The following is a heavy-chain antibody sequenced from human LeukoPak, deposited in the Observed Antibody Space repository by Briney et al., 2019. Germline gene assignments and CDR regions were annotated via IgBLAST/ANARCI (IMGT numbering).Heavy chain of an antibody. V-gene: IGHV3-30*02. CDR2: IRYDGSEK. D-gene: IGHD3/OR15-3a*01. CDR1: GFTFSSYG. CDR3: AKGTDYYVHY. J-gene: IGHJ4*02. Sequence: GGSLRLSCAASGFTFSSYGMTWVRQAPGKGLEWVTFIRYDGSEKYYIDSVKGRFTFSRDNSKNTLFLQMNSLRPEDTAVYYCAKGTDYYVHYWGQGTLVTVSS.